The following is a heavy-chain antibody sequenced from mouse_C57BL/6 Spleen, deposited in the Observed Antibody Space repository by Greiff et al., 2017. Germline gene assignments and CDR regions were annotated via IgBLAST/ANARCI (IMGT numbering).Heavy chain of an antibody. D-gene: IGHD1-1*01. V-gene: IGHV14-2*01. Sequence: VQLQQSGAELVKPGASVKLSCTASGFNINDYYMHWVKQRTEQGLEWIGRIDPEDGDTKYAPKFQGKATITADTSSNTAYLQLSSLTSEDTAVYYCARGGYGSSHWYFDVWGTGTTVTVSS. CDR3: ARGGYGSSHWYFDV. CDR2: IDPEDGDT. J-gene: IGHJ1*03. CDR1: GFNINDYY.